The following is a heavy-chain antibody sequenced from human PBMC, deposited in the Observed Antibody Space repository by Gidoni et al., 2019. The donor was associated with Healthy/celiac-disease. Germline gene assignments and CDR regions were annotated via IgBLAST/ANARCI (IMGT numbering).Heavy chain of an antibody. J-gene: IGHJ4*02. Sequence: EVQLLEFGGGLVQPGESLRLSCAASGFTFSSDAMSWVRQAPGKGLEWVSAISGSGGSTYYADSVKGRFTISRDNSKNTLYLQMNSLRAEDTAVYYCAKQVGLRYFDWLTDYWGQGTLVTVSS. V-gene: IGHV3-23*01. CDR2: ISGSGGST. CDR1: GFTFSSDA. D-gene: IGHD3-9*01. CDR3: AKQVGLRYFDWLTDY.